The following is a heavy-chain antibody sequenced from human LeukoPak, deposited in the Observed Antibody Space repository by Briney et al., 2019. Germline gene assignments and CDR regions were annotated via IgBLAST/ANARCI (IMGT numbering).Heavy chain of an antibody. J-gene: IGHJ5*02. CDR2: IYTSGST. D-gene: IGHD1-26*01. CDR3: ARVFSGSSNWFDP. CDR1: GGSFSGYY. Sequence: PSETLSLTCAVYGGSFSGYYWSWIRQPAGKGLEWIGRIYTSGSTNYNPSLKSRVTMSVDTSKNQFSLKLSSVTAADTAVYYCARVFSGSSNWFDPWGQGTLVTVSS. V-gene: IGHV4-59*10.